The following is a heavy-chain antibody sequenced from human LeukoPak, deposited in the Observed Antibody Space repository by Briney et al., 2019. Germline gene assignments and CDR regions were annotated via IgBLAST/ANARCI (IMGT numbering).Heavy chain of an antibody. CDR2: IYHSGGT. V-gene: IGHV4-4*02. CDR3: AKDYDMRYFDY. D-gene: IGHD3-22*01. Sequence: SETLSLTCAVSGGSISSRNWWSWVRQPPGKGLEWIAEIYHSGGTNYNPSLKSRVTISVDKSKNKFSLKLNSVTAADTAVYYCAKDYDMRYFDYWGQGTLVTVSS. J-gene: IGHJ4*02. CDR1: GGSISSRNW.